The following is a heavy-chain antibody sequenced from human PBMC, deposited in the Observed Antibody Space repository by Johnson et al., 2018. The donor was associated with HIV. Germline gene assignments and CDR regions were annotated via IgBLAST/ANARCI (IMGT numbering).Heavy chain of an antibody. CDR3: ARDHLSSRGAFDI. V-gene: IGHV3-9*01. D-gene: IGHD6-13*01. CDR1: GFTFDDYA. CDR2: ISWKSGSI. Sequence: VQLVESGGGLVQPGRSLRLSCAASGFTFDDYAMHWVRQAPGKGLEWVSGISWKSGSIGYADSVKGRFTISRDNSKNTLYLQMNSLRAEDTALYYCARDHLSSRGAFDIWGQGTMVTVSS. J-gene: IGHJ3*02.